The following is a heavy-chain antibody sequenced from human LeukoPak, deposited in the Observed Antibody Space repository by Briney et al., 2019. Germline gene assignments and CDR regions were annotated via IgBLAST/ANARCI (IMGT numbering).Heavy chain of an antibody. CDR3: ARGITKPDPIVVVPAAIRVAQAFEY. D-gene: IGHD2-2*01. V-gene: IGHV4-34*01. J-gene: IGHJ4*02. CDR2: INHSGST. CDR1: GFTFSSHA. Sequence: GSLRLSCAASGFTFSSHAMSWIRQPPGKGLEWIGEINHSGSTNYSPSLKSRVTISVDTSKNQFSLKLSSVTAADTAVYYCARGITKPDPIVVVPAAIRVAQAFEYWGQGTLVTVSS.